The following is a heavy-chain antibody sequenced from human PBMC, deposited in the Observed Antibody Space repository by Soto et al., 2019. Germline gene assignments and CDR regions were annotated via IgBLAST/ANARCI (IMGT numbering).Heavy chain of an antibody. Sequence: EVQLLESGGSLVQPGGSLRLSCAASGFTFSSYGMSWVRQAPEKGLEWVSGISGSGGGAYYADSVKGRFTIFRDNSDNTLYLQMISLRVEDTAVYYCAKDSDREYFHHWGQGTVVTVSS. J-gene: IGHJ1*01. D-gene: IGHD3-10*01. CDR3: AKDSDREYFHH. CDR1: GFTFSSYG. V-gene: IGHV3-23*01. CDR2: ISGSGGGA.